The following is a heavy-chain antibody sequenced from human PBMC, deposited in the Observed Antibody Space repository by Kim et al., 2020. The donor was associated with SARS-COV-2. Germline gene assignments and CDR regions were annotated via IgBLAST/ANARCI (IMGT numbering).Heavy chain of an antibody. V-gene: IGHV4-59*08. CDR3: ARHGRYTSSSYIDY. J-gene: IGHJ4*02. Sequence: NPPHTSRVTTSLDTSKKQVSLRLSSVTAADTAVYYCARHGRYTSSSYIDYWGQGILVTVSS. D-gene: IGHD6-13*01.